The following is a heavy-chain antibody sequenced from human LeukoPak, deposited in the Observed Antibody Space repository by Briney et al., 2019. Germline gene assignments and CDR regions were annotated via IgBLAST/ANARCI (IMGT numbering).Heavy chain of an antibody. Sequence: GGPLRLSCAASGFIFKKYWMNWVRQAPGKGLEWVSSISDDSNYIYYADSVKGRFTISRDNAKNSLYLQMNSLRAEDTAVYYCANHLACGSTSCPSFDYWGQGTLVTVSS. V-gene: IGHV3-21*01. CDR1: GFIFKKYW. CDR3: ANHLACGSTSCPSFDY. CDR2: ISDDSNYI. J-gene: IGHJ4*02. D-gene: IGHD2-2*01.